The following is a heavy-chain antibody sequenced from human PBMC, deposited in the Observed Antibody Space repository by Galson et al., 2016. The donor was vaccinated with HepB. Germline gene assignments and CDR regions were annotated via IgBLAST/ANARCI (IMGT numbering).Heavy chain of an antibody. V-gene: IGHV3-72*01. CDR3: ASPHYGRLIF. D-gene: IGHD3-16*01. J-gene: IGHJ4*02. CDR1: GFTLGDHF. CDR2: MRSKGAGYAT. Sequence: SLRLSCAVSGFTLGDHFIDWVRQAPGKGLEWVGRMRSKGAGYATEYAASVKGRFTMSRDDSKNSLNLQMDSLKIEDTAVYFCASPHYGRLIFWGQGTLLIVSS.